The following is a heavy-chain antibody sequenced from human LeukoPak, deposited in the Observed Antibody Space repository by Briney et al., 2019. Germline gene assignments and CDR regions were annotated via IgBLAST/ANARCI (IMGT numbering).Heavy chain of an antibody. Sequence: PGGSLRLSCAASGFTFSNAWMSWVRQAPGKGLEWVGRIKSKTDGGTTDYAAPVKGRFTISRDDSKNTLYLQMSSLKTEDTAVYYCTTDLIVVVPAAIPPWGQGTLVTVSS. CDR2: IKSKTDGGTT. V-gene: IGHV3-15*01. D-gene: IGHD2-2*01. CDR1: GFTFSNAW. J-gene: IGHJ5*02. CDR3: TTDLIVVVPAAIPP.